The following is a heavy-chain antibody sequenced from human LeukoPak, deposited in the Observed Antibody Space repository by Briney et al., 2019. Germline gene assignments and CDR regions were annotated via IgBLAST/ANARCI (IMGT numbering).Heavy chain of an antibody. V-gene: IGHV1-2*06. D-gene: IGHD2-8*01. CDR3: ARSARHCNNGVCFTDYYIDL. J-gene: IGHJ6*03. CDR2: INPNSGDP. CDR1: GYTFTDSY. Sequence: ASVKVPCKTSGYTFTDSYIHWVRQAPGQGLEWMGRINPNSGDPDYPQKFQGRVTMTRDTSISTAYMEMSSLTSDDTAVYYCARSARHCNNGVCFTDYYIDLWGKGTTVIVSS.